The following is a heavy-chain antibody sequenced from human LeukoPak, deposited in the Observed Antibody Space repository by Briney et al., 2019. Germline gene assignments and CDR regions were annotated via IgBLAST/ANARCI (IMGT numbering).Heavy chain of an antibody. J-gene: IGHJ3*02. Sequence: SETLSLTCTVSGYSISSGYYWGWIRQPPGKGLEWIGSIYHSGSTYYNPSLKSRVTISVDTSKNQFSLKLSSVTAADTAVYYCARDGLWVTAAYAFDIWGQGTMVTVSS. CDR3: ARDGLWVTAAYAFDI. CDR1: GYSISSGYY. CDR2: IYHSGST. D-gene: IGHD2-21*02. V-gene: IGHV4-38-2*02.